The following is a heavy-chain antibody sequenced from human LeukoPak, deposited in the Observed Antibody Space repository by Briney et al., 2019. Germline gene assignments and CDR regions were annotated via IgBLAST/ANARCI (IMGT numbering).Heavy chain of an antibody. CDR3: ARSVTTSANWFDP. CDR1: GGSFSGYY. V-gene: IGHV4-59*01. J-gene: IGHJ5*02. D-gene: IGHD4-17*01. CDR2: IYYSGST. Sequence: SETLSLTCAVSGGSFSGYYWNWIRQPPGKGLEWIGYIYYSGSTNYNPSLKSRVTISVDTSKNQFSLKLSSVTAADTAVYYCARSVTTSANWFDPWGQGTLVTVSS.